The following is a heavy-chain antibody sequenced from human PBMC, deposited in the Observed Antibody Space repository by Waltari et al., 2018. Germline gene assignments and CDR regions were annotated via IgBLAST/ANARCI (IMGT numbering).Heavy chain of an antibody. J-gene: IGHJ3*01. CDR3: ATYIGASVGTAAFDV. CDR1: GGSITTNRYY. Sequence: QLQLQESGPGLVKPSETLALTCSVSGGSITTNRYYWGWIRQPPGQGLEWIGTISYNGATYSSPSLRGRLTLSRDTTMNQLSLKLGSVTAADTAVYYCATYIGASVGTAAFDVWGQGTMVTVSS. CDR2: ISYNGAT. D-gene: IGHD5-12*01. V-gene: IGHV4-39*01.